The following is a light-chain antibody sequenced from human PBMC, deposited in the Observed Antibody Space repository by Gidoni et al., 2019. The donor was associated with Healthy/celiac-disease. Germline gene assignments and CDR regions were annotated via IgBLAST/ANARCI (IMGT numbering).Light chain of an antibody. CDR2: AAS. V-gene: IGKV1-39*01. CDR1: QSISSY. CDR3: QQSYSTLYT. Sequence: DIQMTQSPSSLSASVGDRVTITCRASQSISSYLNWYQQKPWKAPKLLIYAASSLQSGVPSRFSGSGSGTDFTLTISSLQPEDFATYYCQQSYSTLYTFGQWTKLEIK. J-gene: IGKJ2*01.